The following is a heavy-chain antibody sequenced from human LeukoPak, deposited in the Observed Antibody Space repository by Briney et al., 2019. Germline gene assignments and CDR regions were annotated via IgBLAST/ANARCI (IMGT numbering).Heavy chain of an antibody. V-gene: IGHV4-39*07. Sequence: SETLSLTCTVSGGSISSYYWSWIRQPPGKGLEWIGSIYYSGSTYYNPSLKSRVTISVDTSKNQFSLKLSSVTAADTAVYYCASRSGGFPTNWGQGTLVTVSS. D-gene: IGHD6-19*01. CDR1: GGSISSYY. CDR3: ASRSGGFPTN. CDR2: IYYSGST. J-gene: IGHJ4*02.